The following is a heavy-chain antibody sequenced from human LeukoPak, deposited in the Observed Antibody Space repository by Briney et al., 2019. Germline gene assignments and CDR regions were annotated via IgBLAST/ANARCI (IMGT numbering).Heavy chain of an antibody. CDR2: IYHSGST. CDR1: DYSISSAYY. V-gene: IGHV4-38-2*02. D-gene: IGHD2-21*02. Sequence: MASETLSLTCAVSDYSISSAYYWGWIRQPPGKGLEWIGSIYHSGSTDYNPSLKSRVTISVDTSKNQFSLKLRSVTAADTAVYYCARDQAYCGGDCYFDFWGQGTLVTVSS. J-gene: IGHJ4*02. CDR3: ARDQAYCGGDCYFDF.